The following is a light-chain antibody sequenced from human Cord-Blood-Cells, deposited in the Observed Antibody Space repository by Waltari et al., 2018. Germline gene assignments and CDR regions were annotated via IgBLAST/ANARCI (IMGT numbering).Light chain of an antibody. CDR1: QSISSY. V-gene: IGKV1-39*01. Sequence: DIQMTQSPSSLSASVGDRVHITCRASQSISSYLNWYQQKPGKAPKLLIYAESSLQSGVPSRFSGSGSGTDFTLTISSLQPEDFATYYCQQSYSTPSTFGQGTKLEIK. J-gene: IGKJ2*01. CDR3: QQSYSTPST. CDR2: AES.